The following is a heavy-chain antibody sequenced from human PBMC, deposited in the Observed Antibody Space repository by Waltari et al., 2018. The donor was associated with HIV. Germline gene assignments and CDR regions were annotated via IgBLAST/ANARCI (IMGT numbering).Heavy chain of an antibody. Sequence: VQLQESGPGLVTPLQTLSLTCTAPGCSISSCCYSWNRLRPPAGTGLEWIGRIYPGGSTNYNPSLKSRVTISVDTSKNQFSLKLSSVTAADTAVYYCARVFCSGGSCYGDGRYGMDVWGQGTTVTVSS. D-gene: IGHD2-15*01. V-gene: IGHV4-61*02. CDR1: GCSISSCCYS. CDR2: IYPGGST. CDR3: ARVFCSGGSCYGDGRYGMDV. J-gene: IGHJ6*02.